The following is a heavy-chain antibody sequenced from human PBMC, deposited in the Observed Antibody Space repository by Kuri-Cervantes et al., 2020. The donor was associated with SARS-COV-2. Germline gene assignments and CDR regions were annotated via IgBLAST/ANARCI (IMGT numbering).Heavy chain of an antibody. CDR3: ITDNWSAASAFEM. J-gene: IGHJ3*02. CDR2: VKSKIDGETK. V-gene: IGHV3-15*01. CDR1: GFTFSDVW. Sequence: GESLKSSCVASGFTFSDVWRGWVRQAPGKGLQWVGRVKSKIDGETKDLGAPVKDRFTISREDSKNILYLQMNSLKTEDTAVYYCITDNWSAASAFEMWGLGTMVTVSS. D-gene: IGHD3-3*01.